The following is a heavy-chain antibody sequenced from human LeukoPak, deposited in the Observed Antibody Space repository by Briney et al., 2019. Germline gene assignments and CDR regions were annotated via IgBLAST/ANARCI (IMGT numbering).Heavy chain of an antibody. CDR2: FDPEDGET. D-gene: IGHD3-3*01. CDR1: GYTLTELS. V-gene: IGHV1-24*01. Sequence: GASVKVSCKVSGYTLTELSMHWVRQAPGKGLEWMGGFDPEDGETIYAQKFQGRVTMTEDTSTDTAYMELSSLRSEDTAVYYCATSKVLRFLDPPRGFDYWGQGTLVTVSS. CDR3: ATSKVLRFLDPPRGFDY. J-gene: IGHJ4*02.